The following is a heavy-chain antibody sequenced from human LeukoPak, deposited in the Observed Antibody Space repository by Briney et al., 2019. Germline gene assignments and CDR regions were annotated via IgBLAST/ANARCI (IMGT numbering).Heavy chain of an antibody. Sequence: GGSLRLSCAASGFTFSSNGMNWVRQAPGKGLEWVSYISATGGTIYYADSVKGRFTISRDNAKNSLYLQMNSLRVEDTALYYCARDDIAAAGPDYYYYGMDVWGQGTTVTVSS. CDR3: ARDDIAAAGPDYYYYGMDV. V-gene: IGHV3-48*04. CDR1: GFTFSSNG. J-gene: IGHJ6*02. CDR2: ISATGGTI. D-gene: IGHD6-13*01.